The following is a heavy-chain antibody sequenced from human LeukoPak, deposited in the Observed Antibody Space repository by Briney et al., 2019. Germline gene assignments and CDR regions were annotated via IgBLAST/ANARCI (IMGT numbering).Heavy chain of an antibody. CDR1: GGSISGYY. D-gene: IGHD3-10*01. J-gene: IGHJ5*02. V-gene: IGHV4-34*01. CDR2: INHSGST. CDR3: ARHQSIRGVIITTPDFDP. Sequence: KPSETLSLTCRVSGGSISGYYWSWIRQPPGKGLEWIGEINHSGSTNYNPSLKSRVTISVDTSKNQFSLKLSSVTAADTAVYYCARHQSIRGVIITTPDFDPWGQGTLVTVSS.